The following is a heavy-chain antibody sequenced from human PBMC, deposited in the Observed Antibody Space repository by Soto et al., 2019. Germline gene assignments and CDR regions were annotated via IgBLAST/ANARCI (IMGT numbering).Heavy chain of an antibody. V-gene: IGHV4-59*13. Sequence: PSETLSLTCTFSGGSISDYYWTWIRQPPGKGLEWIGHIYYTGSTDCNPSLKSRVTISVDTSRIQFSLKLNSVTVADMAVYYCATTMVGAKDYFDSWGQGTLVTVSS. D-gene: IGHD1-26*01. CDR3: ATTMVGAKDYFDS. J-gene: IGHJ4*02. CDR2: IYYTGST. CDR1: GGSISDYY.